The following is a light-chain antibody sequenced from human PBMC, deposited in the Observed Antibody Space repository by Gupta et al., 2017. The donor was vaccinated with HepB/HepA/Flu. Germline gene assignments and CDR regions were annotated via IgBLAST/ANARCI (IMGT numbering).Light chain of an antibody. J-gene: IGLJ2*01. V-gene: IGLV1-44*01. CDR1: SSNIGSHT. Sequence: QSVLTQPPSASGPPGQRVTISCSGSSSNIGSHTVNWYQQLPGTAPKLLIYTNNQRPSGVPARFSGSKSGTSASLAISGLQSEDEAHYYCAAWDDSLNALFGGGTKLTVL. CDR2: TNN. CDR3: AAWDDSLNAL.